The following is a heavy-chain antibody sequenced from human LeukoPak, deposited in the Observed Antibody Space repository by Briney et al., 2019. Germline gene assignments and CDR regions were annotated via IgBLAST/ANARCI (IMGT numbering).Heavy chain of an antibody. Sequence: ASVKVSCKASGYTFTGDYMHWVRQAPGQGLEWMGWINPNSGGTNYAQKFQGRVTMTRDTSISTAYMELSRLRSDDTAVYYCARWGIVVVVAATDARGFDPWGQGTLVTVSS. D-gene: IGHD2-15*01. V-gene: IGHV1-2*02. CDR2: INPNSGGT. CDR3: ARWGIVVVVAATDARGFDP. CDR1: GYTFTGDY. J-gene: IGHJ5*02.